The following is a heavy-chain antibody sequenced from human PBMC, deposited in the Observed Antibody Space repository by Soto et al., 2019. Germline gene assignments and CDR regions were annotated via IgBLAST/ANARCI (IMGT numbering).Heavy chain of an antibody. CDR1: GFSFKTYA. CDR2: ISSSGTTP. J-gene: IGHJ4*02. Sequence: GGSLRLSCAASGFSFKTYAMRWVRLAPRKGLEWVSGISSSGTTPYYADSVKGRFTISRDNSKNTLYLQMNSLRAEDTAVYYCARGRDYYYDYWGQGTLVTVSS. CDR3: ARGRDYYYDY. D-gene: IGHD3-22*01. V-gene: IGHV3-23*01.